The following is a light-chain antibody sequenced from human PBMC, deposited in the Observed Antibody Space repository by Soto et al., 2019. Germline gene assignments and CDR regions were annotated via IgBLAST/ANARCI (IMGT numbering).Light chain of an antibody. V-gene: IGKV1-12*01. Sequence: DIPMTQSPSSVSASVGDRVTINCRASQDISDWLAWYQQKPGKAPRLLIFAASNLHTEVPSRFSGSGYGTDFSLIINGLQPEDFATYYCQQAKSFPLTFGGGTTVDIK. CDR3: QQAKSFPLT. J-gene: IGKJ4*01. CDR1: QDISDW. CDR2: AAS.